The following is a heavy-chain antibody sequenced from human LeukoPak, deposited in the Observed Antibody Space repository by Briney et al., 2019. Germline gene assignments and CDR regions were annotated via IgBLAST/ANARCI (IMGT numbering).Heavy chain of an antibody. D-gene: IGHD6-25*01. CDR1: GYTFIDSY. CDR3: ARVSAALGTRYMDV. V-gene: IGHV1-2*02. CDR2: VNPKSGRT. Sequence: ASVKVSCEASGYTFIDSYIHWVRQAPGQGLEWMGWVNPKSGRTNYAQQFQGRVTMTSDTSMNTVYMEMSGLRSDDTAVFCCARVSAALGTRYMDVWGNGTTVIVSS. J-gene: IGHJ6*03.